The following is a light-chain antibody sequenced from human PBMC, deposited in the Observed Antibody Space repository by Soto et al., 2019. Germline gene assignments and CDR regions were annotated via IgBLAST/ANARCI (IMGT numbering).Light chain of an antibody. Sequence: DNQMTQSPSTLSGSVGDRVTITCRASQTISSWLAWYQQKPGKAPKLLIYKASTLKSGVPSRFSGSGSGTDFTLTISSLQPEDFATYYCQQYISYSTFGQGTKVDI. CDR2: KAS. CDR3: QQYISYST. CDR1: QTISSW. J-gene: IGKJ2*01. V-gene: IGKV1-5*03.